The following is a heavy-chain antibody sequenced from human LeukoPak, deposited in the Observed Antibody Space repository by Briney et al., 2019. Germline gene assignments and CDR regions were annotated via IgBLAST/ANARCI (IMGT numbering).Heavy chain of an antibody. D-gene: IGHD6-13*01. CDR2: INHSGST. CDR3: ARALYSNPTYYYYMDV. J-gene: IGHJ6*03. V-gene: IGHV4-34*01. Sequence: SETLSLTCAVYGGSFSGYYWSWIRQPPGKGLEWIGEINHSGSTNYNPSLKSRVTISVDTSKNQFSLKLSSATAADTAVYYCARALYSNPTYYYYMDVWGKGTTVTVSS. CDR1: GGSFSGYY.